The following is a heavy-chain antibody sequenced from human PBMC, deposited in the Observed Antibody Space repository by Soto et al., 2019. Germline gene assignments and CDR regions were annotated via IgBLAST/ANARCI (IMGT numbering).Heavy chain of an antibody. J-gene: IGHJ4*02. V-gene: IGHV4-30-2*01. CDR2: IYHSGST. CDR3: ASSRTNYYDSSGYS. D-gene: IGHD3-22*01. CDR1: GGSISSGGYS. Sequence: PSETLSLTCAVSGGSISSGGYSWSWIRQPPGKGLEWIGYIYHSGSTYYNPSLKSRVTISVDRSKNQFSLKLSSVTAADTAVYYCASSRTNYYDSSGYSWGQGTLVTVS.